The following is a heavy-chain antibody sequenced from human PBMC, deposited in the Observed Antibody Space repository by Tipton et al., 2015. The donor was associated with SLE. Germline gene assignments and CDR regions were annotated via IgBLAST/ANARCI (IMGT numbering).Heavy chain of an antibody. V-gene: IGHV4-34*01. J-gene: IGHJ4*02. CDR2: INHSGST. D-gene: IGHD6-6*01. CDR3: ARGLVESKAYFDY. CDR1: GGSFSGYY. Sequence: TLSLTCAVYGGSFSGYYWSWIRQPPGKGLEWIGEINHSGSTNYNPSLKSRVTISVDTSKNQFSLKLSSVTAADTAVYYCARGLVESKAYFDYWGQGILVTVSS.